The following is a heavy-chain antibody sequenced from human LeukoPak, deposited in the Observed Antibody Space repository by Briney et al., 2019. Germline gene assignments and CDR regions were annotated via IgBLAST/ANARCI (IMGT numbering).Heavy chain of an antibody. CDR2: IKQDGSEK. CDR1: GFTFSSYW. CDR3: ARGRATGAFDI. D-gene: IGHD5-12*01. Sequence: GGSLRLSCAASGFTFSSYWMSWVRQAPGKGLEWVANIKQDGSEKYYVDSVKGRFTISRDNAKNSLYLQMNSLRDEDTAVYYCARGRATGAFDIWGQGTMVSVSS. J-gene: IGHJ3*02. V-gene: IGHV3-7*02.